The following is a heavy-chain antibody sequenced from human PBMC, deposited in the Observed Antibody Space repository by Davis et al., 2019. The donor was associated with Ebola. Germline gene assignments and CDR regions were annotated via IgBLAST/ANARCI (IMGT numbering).Heavy chain of an antibody. J-gene: IGHJ4*02. CDR3: AKDERWESPLFDF. D-gene: IGHD1-26*01. V-gene: IGHV3-30*02. CDR2: IRNDGSNK. Sequence: PGGSLRLSCAASGFTFSSYGMHWVRQAPGKGLEWVAFIRNDGSNKYYTDSVKGRFTISRDNSKNTVYLQMSSLRAEDTAVYYCAKDERWESPLFDFWGQGTPVTVSS. CDR1: GFTFSSYG.